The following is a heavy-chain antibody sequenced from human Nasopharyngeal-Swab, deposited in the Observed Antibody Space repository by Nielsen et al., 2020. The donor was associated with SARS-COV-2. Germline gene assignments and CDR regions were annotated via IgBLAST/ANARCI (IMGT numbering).Heavy chain of an antibody. CDR3: ARGPYSSGWYQVGFDP. CDR2: ISGSGGST. CDR1: GFTFSSYA. V-gene: IGHV3-23*01. J-gene: IGHJ5*02. D-gene: IGHD6-19*01. Sequence: GESLKISCAASGFTFSSYAMSWVRQAPGKGLEWVSAISGSGGSTSYAQKFQGRVTMTRDTSTSTVYMELSSLRSEDTAVYYCARGPYSSGWYQVGFDPWGQGTLVTVSS.